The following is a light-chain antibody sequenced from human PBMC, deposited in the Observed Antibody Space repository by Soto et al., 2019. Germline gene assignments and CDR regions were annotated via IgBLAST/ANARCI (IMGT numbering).Light chain of an antibody. CDR1: SSNIGSNY. Sequence: QSVLTQPPSASGTPGQRVTISCSGSSSNIGSNYVYWYQQLPGTAPKLLIYSNNQRPSGVSNRFSGSKSGNTASLTISGIQAEDEGDYYCGSITRSSTSVFGTGTKVTVL. J-gene: IGLJ1*01. V-gene: IGLV1-47*02. CDR3: GSITRSSTSV. CDR2: SNN.